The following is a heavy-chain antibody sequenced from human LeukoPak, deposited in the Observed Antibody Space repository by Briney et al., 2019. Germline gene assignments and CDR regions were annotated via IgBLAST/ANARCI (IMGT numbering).Heavy chain of an antibody. CDR2: ISYDGSNK. CDR3: ARATSPAYYDFWSGYYGLTAANYGMDV. Sequence: GGSLRLPCAASGFTFSSYAMHWVRQAPGKGLEWVAVISYDGSNKYYADSVKGRFTISRDNSKNTLYLQMNSLRAEDTAVYYCARATSPAYYDFWSGYYGLTAANYGMDVWGQGTTVTVSS. CDR1: GFTFSSYA. V-gene: IGHV3-30-3*01. J-gene: IGHJ6*02. D-gene: IGHD3-3*01.